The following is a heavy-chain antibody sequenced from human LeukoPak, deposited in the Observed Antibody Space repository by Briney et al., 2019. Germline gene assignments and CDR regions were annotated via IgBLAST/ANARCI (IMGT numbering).Heavy chain of an antibody. CDR1: GFTFSSYA. J-gene: IGHJ4*02. CDR3: ARDPDAVDIVATITGDY. Sequence: PGGSLRLSCAASGFTFSSYAMHWVRRAPGKGLEWVAVISYDGSNKYYADSVKGRFTISRDNSKNTLYLQMNSLRAEDTAVYYCARDPDAVDIVATITGDYWGQGTLVTVSS. CDR2: ISYDGSNK. V-gene: IGHV3-30-3*01. D-gene: IGHD5-12*01.